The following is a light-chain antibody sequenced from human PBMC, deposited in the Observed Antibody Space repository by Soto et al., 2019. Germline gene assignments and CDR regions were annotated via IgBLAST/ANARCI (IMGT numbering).Light chain of an antibody. Sequence: QSVLTQPRSVSGSPGQSVTISCTGASGDVGGYNFVSWYQQHPGKAPTLMIFDVSQRPSGVPDRFSGSKSGNTAPLTISGLQAEDEADYYCCSYGGSYTWVFGGGTKLTVL. CDR1: SGDVGGYNF. CDR2: DVS. V-gene: IGLV2-11*01. CDR3: CSYGGSYTWV. J-gene: IGLJ3*02.